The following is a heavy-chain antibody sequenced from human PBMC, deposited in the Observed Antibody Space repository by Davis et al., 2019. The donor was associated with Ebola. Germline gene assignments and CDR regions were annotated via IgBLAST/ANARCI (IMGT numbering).Heavy chain of an antibody. CDR2: IKQDGSEK. CDR3: ARNGDYYDSSGYFYYYMDV. CDR1: GFTFSSYW. Sequence: GESLKISCAASGFTFSSYWMIWVRQAPGKGLEWVANIKQDGSEKYYVDSVKGRFTISRDNAKNSLYLQMNSLRDEDTAVYYCARNGDYYDSSGYFYYYMDVWGKGTTVTVSS. V-gene: IGHV3-7*01. J-gene: IGHJ6*03. D-gene: IGHD3-22*01.